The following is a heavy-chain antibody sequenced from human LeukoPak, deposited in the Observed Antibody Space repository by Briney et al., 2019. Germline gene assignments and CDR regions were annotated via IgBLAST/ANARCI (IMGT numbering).Heavy chain of an antibody. J-gene: IGHJ6*02. Sequence: PSGTLSLTCTVSGGSISSGDYYWSWIRQPPGKGLEWIGYIYYSGSTYYNPSLKSRVTISVDTSKNQFSLKLSSVTAADTAVYYCARGAYRYCSSTSCYPYYYYGMDVWGQGTTVTVSS. CDR3: ARGAYRYCSSTSCYPYYYYGMDV. CDR2: IYYSGST. V-gene: IGHV4-30-4*01. D-gene: IGHD2-2*01. CDR1: GGSISSGDYY.